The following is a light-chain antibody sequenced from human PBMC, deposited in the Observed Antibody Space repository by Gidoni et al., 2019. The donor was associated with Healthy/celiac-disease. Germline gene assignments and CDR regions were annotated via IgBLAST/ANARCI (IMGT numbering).Light chain of an antibody. Sequence: EIVLTQSPATLSLSPRERATLSCRASQSVSSYLAWYQQKPGQAPRLLIYDASNRATGIPARFSGSGSGTDFTLTISSLEPEDFAVYYCQQRSNWPTFGQXTKVEIK. V-gene: IGKV3-11*01. CDR3: QQRSNWPT. J-gene: IGKJ1*01. CDR1: QSVSSY. CDR2: DAS.